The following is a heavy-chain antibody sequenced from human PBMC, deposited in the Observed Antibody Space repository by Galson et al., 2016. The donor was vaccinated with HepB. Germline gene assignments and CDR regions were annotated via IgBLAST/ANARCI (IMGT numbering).Heavy chain of an antibody. CDR3: ARLEWYHMDV. V-gene: IGHV3-11*01. CDR1: GFGLSNYY. J-gene: IGHJ6*02. D-gene: IGHD3-3*01. Sequence: SLRLSCAASGFGLSNYYMSWVRQAPGKGLEWLSYITNNHDGNGAYYTDSVKVRFTNARDNSKNLLYLEMNSLRVEDTAVYSRARLEWYHMDVWGQGTTVTVSS. CDR2: ITNNHDGNGA.